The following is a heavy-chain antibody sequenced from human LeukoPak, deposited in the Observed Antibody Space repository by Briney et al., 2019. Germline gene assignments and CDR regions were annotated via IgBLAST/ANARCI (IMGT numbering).Heavy chain of an antibody. CDR3: ASGMEVTTKYDY. CDR2: IIPILGIA. J-gene: IGHJ4*02. V-gene: IGHV1-69*04. Sequence: GASVKVSCMASGYTFTSYGISWVRQAPGQGLKGMGRIIPILGIANYAQKFQGRVTITADKSTSTAYMELSSLRSEDTAVYYCASGMEVTTKYDYWGQGTLVTVSS. D-gene: IGHD5-12*01. CDR1: GYTFTSYG.